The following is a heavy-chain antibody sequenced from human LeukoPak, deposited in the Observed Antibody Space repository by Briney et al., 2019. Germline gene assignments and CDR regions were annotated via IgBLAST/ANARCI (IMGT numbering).Heavy chain of an antibody. Sequence: SETLSLTCTVSDGSISSSSYYWGWIRQPPGKGLEWIGSIYYSGSTYYNPSLKSRVTISVDTSKNQFSLKLSSVTAADTAVYYCARGANYYDSSGYSATFDYWGQGTLVTVSS. CDR3: ARGANYYDSSGYSATFDY. CDR2: IYYSGST. D-gene: IGHD3-22*01. CDR1: DGSISSSSYY. V-gene: IGHV4-39*01. J-gene: IGHJ4*02.